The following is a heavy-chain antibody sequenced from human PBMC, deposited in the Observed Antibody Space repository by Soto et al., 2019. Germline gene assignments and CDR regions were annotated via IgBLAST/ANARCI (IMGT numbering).Heavy chain of an antibody. CDR1: PFTFRIYA. J-gene: IGHJ3*01. CDR2: ITGKSARI. V-gene: IGHV3-23*01. CDR3: AKNGDYDHDAFDV. D-gene: IGHD3-22*01. Sequence: WGSLRVACASSPFTFRIYAMSWVRQAPGKGLEWVSGITGKSARIYYADSVKGRFTISRDNSNNTLYLQMNTLRAEDTAVYYCAKNGDYDHDAFDVWGQGTVVTVSS.